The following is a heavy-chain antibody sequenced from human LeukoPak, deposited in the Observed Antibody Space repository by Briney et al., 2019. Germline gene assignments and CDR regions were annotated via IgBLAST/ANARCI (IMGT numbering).Heavy chain of an antibody. CDR1: GFTFSSYA. V-gene: IGHV3-23*01. CDR3: AKDCRESMRIIVLKGQASAGIFDY. Sequence: GGSLRLSCAASGFTFSSYAMSWVRQAPGKGLEWVSAISGSGGSTYYADSVKGRFTISRDNSKNTLYLQMNSLRAEDTAVYYCAKDCRESMRIIVLKGQASAGIFDYWGQGTLVTVSS. CDR2: ISGSGGST. J-gene: IGHJ4*02. D-gene: IGHD2-8*01.